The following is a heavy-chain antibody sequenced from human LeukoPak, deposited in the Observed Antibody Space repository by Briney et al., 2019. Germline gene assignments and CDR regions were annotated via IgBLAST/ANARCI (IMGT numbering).Heavy chain of an antibody. D-gene: IGHD5-24*01. Sequence: PGGSLRLSCAASGFTVSSNYMSWVRQTPGKGLEWVSVIYSGCSTYYADSVKGRFTISRDKSKNTLYLQINSLRAEDKAVYYCAYLRGGYNEAHYWGQGTLVTVSS. CDR2: IYSGCST. CDR3: AYLRGGYNEAHY. CDR1: GFTVSSNY. V-gene: IGHV3-66*01. J-gene: IGHJ4*02.